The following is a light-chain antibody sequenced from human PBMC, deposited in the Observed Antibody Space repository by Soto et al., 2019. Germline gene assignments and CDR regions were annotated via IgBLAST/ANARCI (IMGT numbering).Light chain of an antibody. CDR3: QQRSDWHPFT. CDR2: DAF. CDR1: HNVNDY. V-gene: IGKV3D-11*02. Sequence: EVVLTQSPATLSLSPGERATLSCRASHNVNDYLAWYQQKPGQAPRLLIYDAFKRATGLPARFSSSGYGTDFTLTISSLEAEDSEVYYCQQRSDWHPFTFGQGTKVEIK. J-gene: IGKJ2*01.